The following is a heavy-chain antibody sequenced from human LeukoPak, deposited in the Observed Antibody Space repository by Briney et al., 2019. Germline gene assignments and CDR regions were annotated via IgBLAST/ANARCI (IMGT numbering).Heavy chain of an antibody. CDR1: GLTFSGSA. CDR3: TRLDVYYYDADVDV. J-gene: IGHJ6*04. D-gene: IGHD3-22*01. CDR2: IRSKANSYAT. Sequence: GGSLRLSCAASGLTFSGSAMHWVRQASGKGLEWVGCIRSKANSYATAYAASVKGRFTISRDDSKNTAYLQMNSLKTEDTAVYYCTRLDVYYYDADVDVWGKGTTVTVSS. V-gene: IGHV3-73*01.